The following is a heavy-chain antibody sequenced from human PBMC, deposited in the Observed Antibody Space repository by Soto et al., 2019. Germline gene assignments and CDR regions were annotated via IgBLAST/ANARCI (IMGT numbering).Heavy chain of an antibody. CDR3: ARLSLPISKDYGDYYYYYYMDV. CDR2: IYYSGST. V-gene: IGHV4-39*01. D-gene: IGHD4-17*01. CDR1: GGSISSSSYY. J-gene: IGHJ6*03. Sequence: SETLSLTCTVSGGSISSSSYYWGWIRQPPGKGLEWIGSIYYSGSTYYNPSLKSRVTISVDTSKNQFSLKLSSVTAADTAVYYCARLSLPISKDYGDYYYYYYMDVWGKGTTVTVSS.